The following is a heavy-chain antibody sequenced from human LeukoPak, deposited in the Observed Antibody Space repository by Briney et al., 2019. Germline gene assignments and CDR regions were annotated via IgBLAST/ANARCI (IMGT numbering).Heavy chain of an antibody. V-gene: IGHV4-39*07. Sequence: SETLSLTCTVSGASISSSTYYWGWIRQPPGKGLEWIGSIYYSGSTYYNPSLKSRVTISVDTSKNQFSLKVSSVTAADTAVYYCARDRNGYNEHFDYWGRGTLVTVSS. CDR1: GASISSSTYY. CDR2: IYYSGST. D-gene: IGHD5-24*01. J-gene: IGHJ4*02. CDR3: ARDRNGYNEHFDY.